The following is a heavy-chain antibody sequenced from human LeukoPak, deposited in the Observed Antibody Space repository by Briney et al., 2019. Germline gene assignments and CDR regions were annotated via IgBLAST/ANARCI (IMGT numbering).Heavy chain of an antibody. V-gene: IGHV1-46*01. CDR3: ARETPKTGFYDH. CDR1: GYTFTSYF. CDR2: IYPSADTT. J-gene: IGHJ4*02. Sequence: GASVEVSCKTSGYTFTSYFIHWVQQAPGQGLEWMGIIYPSADTTSYAQKFQGRLTLTRDMSTSTVYMKLNSLRSEDTAVYYCARETPKTGFYDHWGQGTLVTVSS. D-gene: IGHD1-1*01.